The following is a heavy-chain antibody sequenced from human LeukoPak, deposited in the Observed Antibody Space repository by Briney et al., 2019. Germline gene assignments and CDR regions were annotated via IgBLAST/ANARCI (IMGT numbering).Heavy chain of an antibody. D-gene: IGHD7-27*01. CDR3: ARALGMAPDY. Sequence: GGSLRLSCAASGLTFSSYWMHWVRQAPGKGLVWVSRINSDGSSTSYADSVKGRFTISRDNARNTLYPQMNGLRAEDTAVYYCARALGMAPDYWGQGTLVTVSS. CDR2: INSDGSST. CDR1: GLTFSSYW. J-gene: IGHJ4*02. V-gene: IGHV3-74*01.